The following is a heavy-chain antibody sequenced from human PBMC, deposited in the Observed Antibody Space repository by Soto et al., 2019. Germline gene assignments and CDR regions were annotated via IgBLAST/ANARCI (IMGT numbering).Heavy chain of an antibody. D-gene: IGHD6-19*01. CDR1: GFTFSTYA. Sequence: EVQLLESGGGLVQPGGSLRLSCAASGFTFSTYAMGWVRQAPGKGLEWVSAIGGGGGSTYNADSVKGRFIISRDNSKNTLYLQMNSLRAEDTAVYYCAKTAEAVAGTVYDYWGQEPWSPSPQ. CDR2: IGGGGGST. CDR3: AKTAEAVAGTVYDY. J-gene: IGHJ4*01. V-gene: IGHV3-23*01.